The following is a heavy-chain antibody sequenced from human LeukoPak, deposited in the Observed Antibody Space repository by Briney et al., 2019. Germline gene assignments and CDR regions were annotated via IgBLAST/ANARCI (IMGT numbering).Heavy chain of an antibody. V-gene: IGHV3-7*01. CDR1: GFSFRTSW. Sequence: PGGSLRLSCGASGFSFRTSWLNWVRQAPGKGLEWVASINPDGSDKYSVDSVKGRFTISRDNAKNSLYLQMNSLRAEDTAVYYCARDGYGGFGELSYFDYWGQGTLVTVSS. CDR2: INPDGSDK. J-gene: IGHJ4*02. CDR3: ARDGYGGFGELSYFDY. D-gene: IGHD3-10*01.